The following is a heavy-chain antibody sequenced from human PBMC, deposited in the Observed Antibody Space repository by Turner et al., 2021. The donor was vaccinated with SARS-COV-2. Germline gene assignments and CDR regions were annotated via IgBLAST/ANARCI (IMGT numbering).Heavy chain of an antibody. CDR2: ISSSGSTI. D-gene: IGHD3-22*01. V-gene: IGHV3-48*03. Sequence: EVQLVESGGGLVQPGGSLRLSCAASGFTFSSYEMNWVRQAPGKGLEWVSYISSSGSTICYADSVKGRFTISRDNAKNSLYLQMNSLRAEDTAVYYCARDQYYDSSGYYFFRASYFDLWGRGTLVTVSS. J-gene: IGHJ2*01. CDR1: GFTFSSYE. CDR3: ARDQYYDSSGYYFFRASYFDL.